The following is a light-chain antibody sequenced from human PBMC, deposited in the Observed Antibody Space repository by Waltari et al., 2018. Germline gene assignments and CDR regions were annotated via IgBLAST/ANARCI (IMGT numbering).Light chain of an antibody. CDR1: SGYSSYA. Sequence: QLLLPQSPSASASLGASVKLTRTLSSGYSSYATAWHPPQPEKGPRYSMKINSDGSHIKGDGIPDRFSGSSSGSERYLIISSLQSEDEADYYCQTWGTGIHVVFGGGTKVTVL. CDR3: QTWGTGIHVV. J-gene: IGLJ2*01. V-gene: IGLV4-69*01. CDR2: INSDGSH.